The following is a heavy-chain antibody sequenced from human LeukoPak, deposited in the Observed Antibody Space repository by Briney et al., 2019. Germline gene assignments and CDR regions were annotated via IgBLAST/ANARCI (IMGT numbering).Heavy chain of an antibody. CDR1: GGSFSGYY. V-gene: IGHV4-34*01. Sequence: SETLSLTCAVYGGSFSGYYWSWIRQPPGKGLEWIGEINHSGSTNYNPSLKSRVTISVDTSKNQFSLKLSSVTAADTAVYYCVRLRPGYFDYWGQGTLVTASS. CDR3: VRLRPGYFDY. CDR2: INHSGST. J-gene: IGHJ4*02. D-gene: IGHD1-1*01.